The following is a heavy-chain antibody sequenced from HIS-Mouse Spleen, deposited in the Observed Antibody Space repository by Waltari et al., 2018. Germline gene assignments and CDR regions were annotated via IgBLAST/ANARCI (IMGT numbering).Heavy chain of an antibody. V-gene: IGHV4-34*01. CDR3: ARGALRGSYYWGEYFQH. CDR2: INHSGST. J-gene: IGHJ1*01. Sequence: QVQLQQWGAGLLKPSETLSLTCAVYGGSFSGYYWSWIRQPPGKGLEWIGEINHSGSTNYNPSRKSRVTISVDTSKNQFSLKLSSVTAADTAVYYCARGALRGSYYWGEYFQHWGQGTLVTVSS. D-gene: IGHD1-26*01. CDR1: GGSFSGYY.